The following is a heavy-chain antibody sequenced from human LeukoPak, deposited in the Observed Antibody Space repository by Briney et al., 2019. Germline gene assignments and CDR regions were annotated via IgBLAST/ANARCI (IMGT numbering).Heavy chain of an antibody. D-gene: IGHD1-1*01. CDR1: GYTFIGYY. Sequence: ASVKVSSKASGYTFIGYYIHWVRQAPGQGLEWMGWINPNSGGTNYAQRFQGRVTMTRDTSISTAYMELSRLTCDDTAVYYCARGALEGYDFWGQGTLVTVSS. J-gene: IGHJ4*02. CDR2: INPNSGGT. CDR3: ARGALEGYDF. V-gene: IGHV1-2*02.